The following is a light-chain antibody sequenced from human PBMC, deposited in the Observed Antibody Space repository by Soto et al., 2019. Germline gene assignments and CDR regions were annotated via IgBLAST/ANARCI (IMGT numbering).Light chain of an antibody. Sequence: EIVLTQSPGILSLSPGERATLSCRASQSVSSSYLAWYQQKPGQAPRLHIYGASSRATGIPDRFSGSGSGTDFTLTISRLEPEDFAVYYCQQYGSSLWTFGQGTKVDVK. J-gene: IGKJ1*01. CDR2: GAS. CDR1: QSVSSSY. V-gene: IGKV3-20*01. CDR3: QQYGSSLWT.